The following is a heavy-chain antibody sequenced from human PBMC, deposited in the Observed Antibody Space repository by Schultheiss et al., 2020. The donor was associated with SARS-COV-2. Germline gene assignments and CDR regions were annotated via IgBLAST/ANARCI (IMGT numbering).Heavy chain of an antibody. D-gene: IGHD6-19*01. V-gene: IGHV3-30*07. CDR3: ARDIAVAAPESY. J-gene: IGHJ4*02. Sequence: GESLKISCAASGFTFSSYAMHWVRQAPGKGLEWVAVISYDGSNKYYADSVKGRFTISRDNAKNSLYLQMNSLRAEDTAVYYCARDIAVAAPESYWGQGTLVTVSS. CDR1: GFTFSSYA. CDR2: ISYDGSNK.